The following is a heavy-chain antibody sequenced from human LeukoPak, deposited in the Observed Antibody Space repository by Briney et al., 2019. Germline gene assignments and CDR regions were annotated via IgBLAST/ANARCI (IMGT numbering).Heavy chain of an antibody. J-gene: IGHJ6*03. D-gene: IGHD2-21*02. Sequence: GGSLRLSCAASGFTFSSYSMNWVRQAPGKGLEGVSSISSSSSYIYYADSVKGRFTISRDNAKNSLYLQMNSLRAEDTAVYYCARFMTSPYYYYYMDVWGKGTTVTISS. CDR1: GFTFSSYS. CDR3: ARFMTSPYYYYYMDV. CDR2: ISSSSSYI. V-gene: IGHV3-21*01.